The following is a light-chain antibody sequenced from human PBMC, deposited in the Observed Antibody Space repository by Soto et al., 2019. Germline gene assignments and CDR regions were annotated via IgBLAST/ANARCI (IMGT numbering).Light chain of an antibody. CDR2: YNI. CDR3: AAWDDSLNGVV. Sequence: QSVLTQPASASGTPGQRVTIACSGSSSDIGSNTVKWYQQLPGTAPKLLIYYNIQRPSGVPDQFSGCKSGTSASLAISGRQSEDEADYYCAAWDDSLNGVVFGGGTKLTVL. V-gene: IGLV1-44*01. CDR1: SSDIGSNT. J-gene: IGLJ3*02.